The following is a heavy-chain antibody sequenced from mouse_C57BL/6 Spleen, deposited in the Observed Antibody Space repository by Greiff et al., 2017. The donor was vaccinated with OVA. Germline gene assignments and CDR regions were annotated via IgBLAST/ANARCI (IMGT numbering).Heavy chain of an antibody. CDR3: ARSDGSSSFDY. J-gene: IGHJ2*01. CDR1: GYTFTSYW. CDR2: LYPGSGST. Sequence: QVQLQQPGAELVKPGASVKMSCKASGYTFTSYWITWVKPRPGQGLEWLGALYPGSGSTNYNEKIKSNATLTVYTSSRTAYMQLSSLTSEDSAVYYCARSDGSSSFDYWGQGTTLTVSS. D-gene: IGHD1-1*01. V-gene: IGHV1-55*01.